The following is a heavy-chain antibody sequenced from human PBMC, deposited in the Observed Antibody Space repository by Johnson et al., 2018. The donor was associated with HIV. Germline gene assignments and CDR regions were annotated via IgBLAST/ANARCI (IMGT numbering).Heavy chain of an antibody. V-gene: IGHV3-7*01. CDR2: IKQDGSEK. CDR3: ARERASLWFRASGAAFDI. J-gene: IGHJ3*02. Sequence: VQLVESRGVLVQPGGSLRLSCAASGFTFSSYWMTWVRQAPGKGLEWVANIKQDGSEKYYVDSVKGRFTISRDNDKNSLYLQMNSLRAEDTAVYYCARERASLWFRASGAAFDIWGQGTMVTVSS. D-gene: IGHD3-10*01. CDR1: GFTFSSYW.